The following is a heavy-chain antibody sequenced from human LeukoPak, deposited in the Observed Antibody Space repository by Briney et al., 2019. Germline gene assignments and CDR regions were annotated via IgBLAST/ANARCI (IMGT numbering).Heavy chain of an antibody. Sequence: ASVKVSCKASGYTFTGYYMHWVRQAPGQGLEWMGWINPNSGGTNYAQKFQGRVTMTRDTSISTAYMELSRLRSDDTAVYYCARDHYCSGGSCYWRLDYWGQGTLVTVSS. CDR3: ARDHYCSGGSCYWRLDY. V-gene: IGHV1-2*02. CDR1: GYTFTGYY. CDR2: INPNSGGT. D-gene: IGHD2-15*01. J-gene: IGHJ4*02.